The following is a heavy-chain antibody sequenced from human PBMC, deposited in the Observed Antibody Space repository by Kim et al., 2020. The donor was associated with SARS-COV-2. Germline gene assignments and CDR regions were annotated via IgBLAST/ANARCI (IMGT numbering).Heavy chain of an antibody. CDR3: ARGDIVVVPAAFDP. J-gene: IGHJ5*02. Sequence: EQKFQGRVTITADKSTSTAYVELSSLRSEDTAVYYCARGDIVVVPAAFDPWGQGTLVTVSS. V-gene: IGHV1-69*02. D-gene: IGHD2-2*01.